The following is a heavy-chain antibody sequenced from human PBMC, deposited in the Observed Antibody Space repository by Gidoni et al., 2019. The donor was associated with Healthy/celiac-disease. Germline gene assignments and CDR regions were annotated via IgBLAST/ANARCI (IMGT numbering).Heavy chain of an antibody. CDR1: GGSISSSSDY. V-gene: IGHV4-39*01. D-gene: IGHD4-17*01. CDR2: IYYSGRT. Sequence: QLQLQESGPGLVKPSETLSLTCTVSGGSISSSSDYWGWIRQPPGKGLEWIGGIYYSGRTYYNPSLKSRVTISVDTSKNQFSLKLSSVTASDTAVYYCASRNDYGDYRYWGQGTLVTVSS. CDR3: ASRNDYGDYRY. J-gene: IGHJ4*02.